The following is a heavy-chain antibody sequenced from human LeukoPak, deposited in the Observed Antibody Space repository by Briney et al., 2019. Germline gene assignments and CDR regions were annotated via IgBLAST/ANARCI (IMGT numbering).Heavy chain of an antibody. D-gene: IGHD6-13*01. Sequence: QTGGSLRLSCAASGFTFSSYGMHWVRQAPGKGLEWVAVIWYDGSNKYYADSVKGRFTISRDNSKNTLYLQMNSLRAEDTAVYYCAKDGGQYSSSLGYWGQGTLVTVSS. V-gene: IGHV3-30*02. CDR3: AKDGGQYSSSLGY. CDR2: IWYDGSNK. CDR1: GFTFSSYG. J-gene: IGHJ4*02.